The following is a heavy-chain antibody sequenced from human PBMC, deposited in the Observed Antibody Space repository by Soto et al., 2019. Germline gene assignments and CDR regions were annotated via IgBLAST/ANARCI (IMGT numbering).Heavy chain of an antibody. J-gene: IGHJ4*02. CDR2: IKSKTDGGTT. V-gene: IGHV3-15*01. Sequence: GWSLRLSCAASGFTFSNAWMSWVRQAPGKGLEWVGRIKSKTDGGTTDYAAPVKGRFTISRDDSKNTLYLQMNSLKTEDTAVYYCTTDPIYSSSWYLLFDYWGQGTLVTVSS. CDR1: GFTFSNAW. CDR3: TTDPIYSSSWYLLFDY. D-gene: IGHD6-13*01.